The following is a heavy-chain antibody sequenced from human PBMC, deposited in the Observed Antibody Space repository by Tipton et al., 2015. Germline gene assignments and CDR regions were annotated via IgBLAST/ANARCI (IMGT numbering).Heavy chain of an antibody. CDR3: ASPSLPHDRGDYYFQS. CDR1: GGSISSSSYY. Sequence: TLSLTCTVSGGSISSSSYYWGWIRQPPGKGLEWIGSVHNSGSTYYNPSLKSRVTMSRNTSKNQFSLKLTSVTAADTAVYYCASPSLPHDRGDYYFQSWGQGSLVTVSS. V-gene: IGHV4-39*07. J-gene: IGHJ4*02. D-gene: IGHD2-21*02. CDR2: VHNSGST.